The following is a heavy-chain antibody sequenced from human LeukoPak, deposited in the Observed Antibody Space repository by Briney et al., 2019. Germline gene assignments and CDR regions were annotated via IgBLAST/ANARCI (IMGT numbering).Heavy chain of an antibody. Sequence: GGSLRLSCVASGFTFSSHTMNWVRQAPGKGLEWVSSISSSTTYIYYADSVKGRFTLSRDNAKNSLYLQMNSLRAEDTAVYYCARERYHDSSLDYWGQGILVTVS. CDR1: GFTFSSHT. J-gene: IGHJ4*02. V-gene: IGHV3-21*01. D-gene: IGHD3-22*01. CDR2: ISSSTTYI. CDR3: ARERYHDSSLDY.